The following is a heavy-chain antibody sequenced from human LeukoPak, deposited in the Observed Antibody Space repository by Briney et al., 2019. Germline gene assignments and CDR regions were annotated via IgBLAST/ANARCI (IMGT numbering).Heavy chain of an antibody. CDR1: GFTFSSFS. J-gene: IGHJ4*02. Sequence: GGSLRLSCAASGFTFSSFSMTWVRQAPGKGLEWISYIHSTSSPIYYADSVKGRFTVSRDSAKNSLYLQMNSLTAKDTAVYYCGRGGSTGSWFNYWGQGTLVTVSS. D-gene: IGHD6-13*01. CDR2: IHSTSSPI. CDR3: GRGGSTGSWFNY. V-gene: IGHV3-48*01.